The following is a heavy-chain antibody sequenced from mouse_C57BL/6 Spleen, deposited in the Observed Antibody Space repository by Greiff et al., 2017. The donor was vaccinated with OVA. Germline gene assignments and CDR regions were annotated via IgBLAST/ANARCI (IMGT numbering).Heavy chain of an antibody. CDR2: IYPGDGDT. CDR3: ARASIYYGYDVARY. V-gene: IGHV1-82*01. CDR1: GYAFSSSW. J-gene: IGHJ3*01. Sequence: QVQLQQSGPELVKPGASVKISCKASGYAFSSSWMNWVKQRPGKGLEWIGRIYPGDGDTNYNGKFKGKATLTADKSSSTAYMQLSSLTSEDSAVYFCARASIYYGYDVARYGGQGTLVTVSA. D-gene: IGHD2-2*01.